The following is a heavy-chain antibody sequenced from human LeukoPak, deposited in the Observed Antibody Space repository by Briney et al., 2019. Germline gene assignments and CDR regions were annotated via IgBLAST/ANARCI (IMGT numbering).Heavy chain of an antibody. D-gene: IGHD6-13*01. CDR3: AKGSSWYYFDY. Sequence: GGSLRLSCAASGFTFSSYSMNWVRQAPGKGLEWVSSISSSSYIYYADSVKGRFTISRDNAKNSLYLQMNSLRAEDTAVYYCAKGSSWYYFDYWGQGTLVTVSS. J-gene: IGHJ4*02. CDR1: GFTFSSYS. V-gene: IGHV3-21*01. CDR2: ISSSSYI.